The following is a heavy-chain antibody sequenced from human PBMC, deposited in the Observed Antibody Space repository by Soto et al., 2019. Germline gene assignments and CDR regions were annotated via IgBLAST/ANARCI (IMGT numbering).Heavy chain of an antibody. CDR1: GFTFNTYG. J-gene: IGHJ4*02. CDR2: VSGSGGGT. CDR3: ARIGPYCGGDCYPDFDF. Sequence: GGSLRLSCAASGFTFNTYGMTWVRQAPGKGLEWVSTVSGSGGGTYYADSVKGRFTISRVNSKNTMYLQMSNLRAEDTAVYFCARIGPYCGGDCYPDFDFWGLGTPVTVPQ. V-gene: IGHV3-23*01. D-gene: IGHD2-21*02.